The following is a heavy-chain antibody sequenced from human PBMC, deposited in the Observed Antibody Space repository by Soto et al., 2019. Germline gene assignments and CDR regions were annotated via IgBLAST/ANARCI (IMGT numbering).Heavy chain of an antibody. CDR2: IYSNEDK. CDR1: GFSLSTSGVS. Sequence: SGPTLVNPTQTLTLTCAFSGFSLSTSGVSVGWIRQPPGKALEWLALIYSNEDKRYSPSLKSRLTITKDTSKNQVVLTMTNMDPVDTATYYCAHRPNWGYNYGRVAFDFWGQGTMVTVSS. CDR3: AHRPNWGYNYGRVAFDF. D-gene: IGHD5-18*01. J-gene: IGHJ3*01. V-gene: IGHV2-5*01.